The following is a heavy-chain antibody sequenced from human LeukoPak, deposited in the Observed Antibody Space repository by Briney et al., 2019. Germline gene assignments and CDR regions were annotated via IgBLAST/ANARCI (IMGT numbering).Heavy chain of an antibody. CDR3: ARDLYYGSGSFYYYGMDV. CDR2: IYYSGST. Sequence: PSQTLSLTCTVSGGSISSGDYYWSWIRQPLGKGLEWFGYIYYSGSTYYNPSLKSRVTISVDTSKNQFSLKLSSVTAADTAVYYCARDLYYGSGSFYYYGMDVWGQGTTVTVSS. J-gene: IGHJ6*02. V-gene: IGHV4-30-4*01. D-gene: IGHD3-10*01. CDR1: GGSISSGDYY.